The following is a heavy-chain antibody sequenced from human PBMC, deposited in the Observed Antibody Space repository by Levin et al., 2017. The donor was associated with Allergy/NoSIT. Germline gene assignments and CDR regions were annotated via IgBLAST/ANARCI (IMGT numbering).Heavy chain of an antibody. CDR1: GFTFSNYW. J-gene: IGHJ4*02. CDR3: ARAAEYNKSWFDY. D-gene: IGHD1-14*01. Sequence: SCAASGFTFSNYWMYWVRQAPGKGLVWVSRIKSDGSATSSADSVKGRFTISRDNAKSTLFLQMNSLRVEDTAVYYCARAAEYNKSWFDYWGQGTLVTVSS. CDR2: IKSDGSAT. V-gene: IGHV3-74*01.